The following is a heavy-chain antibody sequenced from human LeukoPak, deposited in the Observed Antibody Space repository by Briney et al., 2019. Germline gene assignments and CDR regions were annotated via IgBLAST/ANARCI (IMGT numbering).Heavy chain of an antibody. V-gene: IGHV3-30*09. Sequence: GRSLRLSCAASGFTFSSYSMHRVRQAPGKGLEWVALILFDGSKNYYADSVKGRFAISRDNSENTLYLQMNSLRGDDTAVYYCARDRYYGSGSRLTYFDYWGQGTLVTVSS. CDR1: GFTFSSYS. D-gene: IGHD3-10*01. CDR3: ARDRYYGSGSRLTYFDY. CDR2: ILFDGSKN. J-gene: IGHJ4*02.